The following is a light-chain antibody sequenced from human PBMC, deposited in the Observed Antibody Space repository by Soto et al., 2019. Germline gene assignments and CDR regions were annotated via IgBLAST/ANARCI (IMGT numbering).Light chain of an antibody. V-gene: IGLV4-69*02. CDR1: SGHSTYS. Sequence: QSVLTQSPSASASLGASVKLTYTLSSGHSTYSIAWHQQQPGKGPRYLMILDSDGSHNKGDGIPDRFSGSSSGTERYLTISSLQSEDEADYHCQTWGSGYVVFGGGTKLTVL. CDR2: LDSDGSH. CDR3: QTWGSGYVV. J-gene: IGLJ3*02.